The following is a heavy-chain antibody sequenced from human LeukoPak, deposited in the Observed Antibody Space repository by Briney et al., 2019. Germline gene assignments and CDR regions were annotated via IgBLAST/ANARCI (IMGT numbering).Heavy chain of an antibody. CDR1: GFTFSNAW. CDR2: IKSKTDGGTT. J-gene: IGHJ4*02. V-gene: IGHV3-15*01. Sequence: GGSLRLSCAASGFTFSNAWMSWVRQAPGKGLEWVGRIKSKTDGGTTDYAAPVKGRFTISRDDSKNTLYLQMNSLKTEDTAVYYCTTAHSSGWTYYFDYWGQGTLVTVSS. CDR3: TTAHSSGWTYYFDY. D-gene: IGHD6-19*01.